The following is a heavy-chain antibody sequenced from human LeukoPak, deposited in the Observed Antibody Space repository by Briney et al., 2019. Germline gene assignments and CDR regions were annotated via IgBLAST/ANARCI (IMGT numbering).Heavy chain of an antibody. V-gene: IGHV1-18*01. D-gene: IGHD2-2*01. CDR3: ARGGGEGYCSSTSCYLDY. J-gene: IGHJ4*02. CDR2: ISAYNGNT. Sequence: ASVKVSCKASGYTFTSYGISWVRQAPGQGLEWMGWISAYNGNTNYAQKLQGRITMTTDTSTSTAYMELRSLRSDDTAVYYCARGGGEGYCSSTSCYLDYWGQGTLVTVSS. CDR1: GYTFTSYG.